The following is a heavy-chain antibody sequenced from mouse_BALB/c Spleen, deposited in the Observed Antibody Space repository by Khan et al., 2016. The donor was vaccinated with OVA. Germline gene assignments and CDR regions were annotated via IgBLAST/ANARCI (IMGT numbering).Heavy chain of an antibody. CDR1: GDSITTGY. Sequence: EVQLQESGPSLVKPSQTLSLTCSVTGDSITTGYWNWIRKFPGNKLEYMGYIICTGYTYYNPSLKSRISITRHTSNNQYYLQLNSVTDEDTATYYCARSTYRYAFVYWGQGTLVTVSA. D-gene: IGHD2-14*01. CDR2: IICTGYT. CDR3: ARSTYRYAFVY. V-gene: IGHV3-8*02. J-gene: IGHJ3*01.